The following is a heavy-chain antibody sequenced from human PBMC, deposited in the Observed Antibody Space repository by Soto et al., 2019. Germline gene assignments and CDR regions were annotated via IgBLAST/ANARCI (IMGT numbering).Heavy chain of an antibody. CDR1: GFTFSSYA. D-gene: IGHD3-10*01. CDR3: ARDRLYYYGSGSTFPLWWFDP. V-gene: IGHV3-30-3*01. CDR2: ISYDGSNK. Sequence: QVQLVESGGGVVQPGRSLRLSCAASGFTFSSYAMHWVRQAPGKGLEWVAVISYDGSNKYYADSVKGRFTISRDNSKNTLYLQMNSLRAEDTAVYYCARDRLYYYGSGSTFPLWWFDPWGQGTLVTVSS. J-gene: IGHJ5*02.